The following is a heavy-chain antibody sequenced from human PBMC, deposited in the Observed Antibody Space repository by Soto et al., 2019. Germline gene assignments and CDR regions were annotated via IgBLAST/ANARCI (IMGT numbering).Heavy chain of an antibody. D-gene: IGHD2-8*01. J-gene: IGHJ4*02. CDR1: GFTFSDYY. CDR3: ASGTNGAFFVY. CDR2: ISSSSSYT. Sequence: PGGSLRLSCAASGFTFSDYYMSWIRQAPGKGLEWVSYISSSSSYTNYADSVKGRFTISRDNAKNSLYLQMNSLRAEDTAVYYCASGTNGAFFVYWGQGILVTVSS. V-gene: IGHV3-11*03.